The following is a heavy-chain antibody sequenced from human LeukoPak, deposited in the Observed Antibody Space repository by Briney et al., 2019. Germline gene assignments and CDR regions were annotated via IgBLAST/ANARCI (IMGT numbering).Heavy chain of an antibody. CDR2: IYSSGTT. Sequence: SETLSLTCTVSGGSMNNHYWTWIRQPPGKGLELLGHIYSSGTTAYTPSLRSRVTMSIDTSRNQFSLNLFSVTAADSAVYYCARFNSGCSEASCYVHYWGQGTLVTVSS. D-gene: IGHD2-2*01. J-gene: IGHJ4*02. CDR1: GGSMNNHY. CDR3: ARFNSGCSEASCYVHY. V-gene: IGHV4-59*11.